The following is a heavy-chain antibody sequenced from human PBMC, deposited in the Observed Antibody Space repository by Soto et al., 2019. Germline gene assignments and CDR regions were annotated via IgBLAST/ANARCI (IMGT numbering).Heavy chain of an antibody. CDR2: ISAYNGNT. Sequence: QVQLVQSGAEVKKPGASVKVSCKASGYTFTSYGISWVRQAPGQGLEWMGWISAYNGNTNYAQKLQGRVTMTTDTSTSTAYMELRSLRADDTAVYYCARASEGIAVAGTRYSGLYYFDYWGQGTLVTVSS. J-gene: IGHJ4*02. V-gene: IGHV1-18*01. CDR1: GYTFTSYG. D-gene: IGHD6-19*01. CDR3: ARASEGIAVAGTRYSGLYYFDY.